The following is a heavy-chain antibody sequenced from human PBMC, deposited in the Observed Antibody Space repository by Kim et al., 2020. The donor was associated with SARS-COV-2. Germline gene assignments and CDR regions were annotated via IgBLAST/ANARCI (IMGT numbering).Heavy chain of an antibody. Sequence: DGSSTGYADSVKGRFTISRDNAKNTLYLKVNSLRAEDTALYYCVRGAFDIWGQGTMVTVSS. CDR2: DGSST. J-gene: IGHJ3*02. V-gene: IGHV3-74*01. CDR3: VRGAFDI.